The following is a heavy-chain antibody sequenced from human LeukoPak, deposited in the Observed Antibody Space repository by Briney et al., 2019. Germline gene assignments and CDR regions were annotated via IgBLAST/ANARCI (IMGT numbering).Heavy chain of an antibody. V-gene: IGHV1-69*05. CDR3: ARGRSGSFDYYYYYMDV. J-gene: IGHJ6*03. CDR2: IIPIFGTA. CDR1: GGTFSSYA. Sequence: GASVKVSCKASGGTFSSYAISWVRQAPGQGLEWMGGIIPIFGTANYAQKFQGSVTITTDESTSTAYMELSSLRSEDTAVYYCARGRSGSFDYYYYYMDVWGKGATVTVSS. D-gene: IGHD1-26*01.